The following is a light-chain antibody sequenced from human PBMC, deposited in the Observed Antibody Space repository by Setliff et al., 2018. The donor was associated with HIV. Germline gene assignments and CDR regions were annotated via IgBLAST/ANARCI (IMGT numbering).Light chain of an antibody. CDR1: SSDVGGYSL. CDR2: DVT. Sequence: QSVLTQPASMSGSPGQSITISCTGTSSDVGGYSLVSWYQQHPGKAPKLMIYDVTNRPSGVSNRFSASKSGNTASLTISGLQAEDEADYYCTSYTRNTTYVFGTGTKVTVL. J-gene: IGLJ1*01. V-gene: IGLV2-14*03. CDR3: TSYTRNTTYV.